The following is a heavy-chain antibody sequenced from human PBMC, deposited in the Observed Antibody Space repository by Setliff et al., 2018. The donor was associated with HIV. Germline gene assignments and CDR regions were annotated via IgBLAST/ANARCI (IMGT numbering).Heavy chain of an antibody. J-gene: IGHJ3*02. V-gene: IGHV3-30*02. CDR1: GFTFSSYG. CDR3: ASQIAVGI. Sequence: HPGGSLRLSCAASGFTFSSYGMHWVRQAPGKGLEWVAFIRSDESDKHYADSVKGRFTISRDNAKNTLYLEMNSLTAEDTAVYYCASQIAVGIWGQGTMVTVSS. CDR2: IRSDESDK. D-gene: IGHD6-19*01.